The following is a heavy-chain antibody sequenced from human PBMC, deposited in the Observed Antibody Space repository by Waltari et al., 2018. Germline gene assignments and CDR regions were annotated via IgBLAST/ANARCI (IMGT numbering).Heavy chain of an antibody. CDR3: ARDSPIAVAGAFGY. CDR1: GFTVSSNY. V-gene: IGHV3-53*02. D-gene: IGHD6-19*01. Sequence: EVQLVETGGGLIQPGGSLRLSCAASGFTVSSNYMSWVRQAPGKGLEGVSVIYSGGSKYYADSWKGRFTISRDNSKNTLYLQMNSLRAEDTAVYYCARDSPIAVAGAFGYWGQGTLVTVSS. CDR2: IYSGGSK. J-gene: IGHJ4*02.